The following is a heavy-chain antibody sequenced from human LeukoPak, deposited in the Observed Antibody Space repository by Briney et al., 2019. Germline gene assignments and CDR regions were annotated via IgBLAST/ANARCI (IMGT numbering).Heavy chain of an antibody. V-gene: IGHV4-34*01. CDR1: GGSFSGYY. J-gene: IGHJ4*02. D-gene: IGHD3-10*01. Sequence: PSETLSLTCAVYGGSFSGYYWSWIRQPPGKGLEWIGEINHSGSTNYNPSLKSRVTISVDTSKNQFSLKLSSVTAADTAVYYCARCTGITMVPGVIITGIYYFDYWGQGTLVTVSS. CDR3: ARCTGITMVPGVIITGIYYFDY. CDR2: INHSGST.